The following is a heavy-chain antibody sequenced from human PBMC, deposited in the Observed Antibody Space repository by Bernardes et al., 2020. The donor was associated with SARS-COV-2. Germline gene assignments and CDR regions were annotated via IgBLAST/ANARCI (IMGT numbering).Heavy chain of an antibody. CDR3: ARVTVVVVPEANYGMDV. J-gene: IGHJ6*02. D-gene: IGHD2-2*01. CDR1: GYTFTSYG. V-gene: IGHV1-18*01. Sequence: ASVKVSCKASGYTFTSYGISWVRQAPGQGLEWMGWISAYNGNTNYAQKLQGRVTMTTDTSTSTAYMELRSLRSDDTAVYYCARVTVVVVPEANYGMDVWGQGTTVTVSS. CDR2: ISAYNGNT.